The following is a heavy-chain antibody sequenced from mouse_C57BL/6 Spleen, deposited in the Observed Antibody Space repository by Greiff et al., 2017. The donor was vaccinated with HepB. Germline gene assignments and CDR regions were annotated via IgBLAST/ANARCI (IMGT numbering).Heavy chain of an antibody. Sequence: QVQLQQPGAELVKPGASVKLSCKASGYTFTSYWMHWVKQRPGQGLEWIGMIHPNSGSTNYNEKFKSKATLTVDKSSSTAYMQLSSLTSEDSEVYYCAKYGNYKVYYAMDYWGQGTSVTVSS. CDR3: AKYGNYKVYYAMDY. D-gene: IGHD2-10*02. CDR1: GYTFTSYW. J-gene: IGHJ4*01. V-gene: IGHV1-64*01. CDR2: IHPNSGST.